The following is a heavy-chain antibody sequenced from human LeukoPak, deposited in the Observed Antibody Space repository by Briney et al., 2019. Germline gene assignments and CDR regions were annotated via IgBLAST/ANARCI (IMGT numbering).Heavy chain of an antibody. V-gene: IGHV3-23*01. CDR1: GFTFSSYA. CDR2: ISGSGGST. Sequence: GGSLRLSCAASGFTFSSYAMSWFRQAPGKGLEWVSAISGSGGSTYYADSVKGRFTISRDNSKNTLYLQMNSLRAEDTAVYYCAKDIVVVVAAPPDYWGQGTLVTVSS. CDR3: AKDIVVVVAAPPDY. J-gene: IGHJ4*02. D-gene: IGHD2-15*01.